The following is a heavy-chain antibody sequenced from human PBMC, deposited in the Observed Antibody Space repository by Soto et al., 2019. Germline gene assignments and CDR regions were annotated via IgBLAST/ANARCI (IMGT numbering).Heavy chain of an antibody. V-gene: IGHV1-8*01. J-gene: IGHJ4*02. D-gene: IGHD2-15*01. CDR2: MNPNSGNT. CDR3: ARVASDCSGGSCYTFDY. CDR1: GYTFTSYD. Sequence: QVQLVQSGAEVKKPGASVKVSCKASGYTFTSYDINWVRQATGQGLEWMGWMNPNSGNTGYAQKFQGRVTMTRNTSISTAYMELSSLRSEDTAVYYCARVASDCSGGSCYTFDYWGQGTLVTVSS.